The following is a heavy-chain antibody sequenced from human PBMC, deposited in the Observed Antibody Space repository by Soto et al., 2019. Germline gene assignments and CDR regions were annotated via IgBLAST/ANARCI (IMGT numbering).Heavy chain of an antibody. D-gene: IGHD6-13*01. J-gene: IGHJ6*02. CDR2: MSHSGGT. V-gene: IGHV4-34*01. Sequence: SETLSLTCAVYGGSVSSRSNYYWSWIRQPPGKGLEWIGEMSHSGGTHFNPSLKSRVTISVDTSKNQFSLKMSSVTAADTAVYYCASANSGIFRGMDVWGQGTTVTVSS. CDR3: ASANSGIFRGMDV. CDR1: GGSVSSRSNYY.